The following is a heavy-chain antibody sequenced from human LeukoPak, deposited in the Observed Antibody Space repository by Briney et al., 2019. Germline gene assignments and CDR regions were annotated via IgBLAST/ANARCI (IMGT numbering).Heavy chain of an antibody. CDR1: GFTFSSYA. J-gene: IGHJ4*02. CDR2: IGGSGGST. D-gene: IGHD5-18*01. Sequence: GALRLSCAASGFTFSSYAMSWVRQAPGKGLEWVSAIGGSGGSTYYADSVKGRFTISRDNSKNTLYLQMNSLRAEDTAVYYCAKDRFEIHNFDYWGQGTLVTVSS. V-gene: IGHV3-23*01. CDR3: AKDRFEIHNFDY.